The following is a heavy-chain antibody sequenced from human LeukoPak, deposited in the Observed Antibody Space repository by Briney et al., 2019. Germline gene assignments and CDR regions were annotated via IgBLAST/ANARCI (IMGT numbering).Heavy chain of an antibody. J-gene: IGHJ4*02. CDR3: ARGDPTVTTKQNLDY. Sequence: PGGSLRLSCAASGFSFSNYDMHWVRQAPGKGLEWGAVIWYDGSNKYYADSGKGRFTISRDNSKNTLYLQMNSLRVEDTAVYYCARGDPTVTTKQNLDYWGQGTLVTVSS. D-gene: IGHD4-17*01. V-gene: IGHV3-33*01. CDR1: GFSFSNYD. CDR2: IWYDGSNK.